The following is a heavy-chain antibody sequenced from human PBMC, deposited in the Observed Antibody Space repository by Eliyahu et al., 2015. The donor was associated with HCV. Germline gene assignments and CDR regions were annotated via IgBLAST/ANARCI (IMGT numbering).Heavy chain of an antibody. CDR1: GFXLSNYG. Sequence: QVQLVESGGGXVQPGRSLRLSCXASGFXLSNYGMHXVRLAPGKGLEWVAVXSNDGSDRFYADSVKGRFTISRDNSKNTLFLQMNSLRADDTAVYYCARDPSTVGGYYFDNWGQGTLVTVSS. D-gene: IGHD1-26*01. J-gene: IGHJ4*02. CDR3: ARDPSTVGGYYFDN. CDR2: XSNDGSDR. V-gene: IGHV3-30*03.